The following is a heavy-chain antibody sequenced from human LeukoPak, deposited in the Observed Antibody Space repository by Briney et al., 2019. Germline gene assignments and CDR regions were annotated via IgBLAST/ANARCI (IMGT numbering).Heavy chain of an antibody. V-gene: IGHV1-2*02. CDR2: INPNSGDN. CDR1: GYGFSDYY. D-gene: IGHD2-21*01. J-gene: IGHJ4*02. Sequence: GASVKVSCKASGYGFSDYYMHWVRQAPGLGLEYMGWINPNSGDNSCAQKFQGRVSMTRDTSITTLYMELTSLRSDDTAVYFCARGGGIQSCGGKTCFRGFVYWGQGTLVTVSS. CDR3: ARGGGIQSCGGKTCFRGFVY.